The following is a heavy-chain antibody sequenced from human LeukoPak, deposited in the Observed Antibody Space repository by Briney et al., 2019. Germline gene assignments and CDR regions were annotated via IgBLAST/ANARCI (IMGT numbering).Heavy chain of an antibody. CDR1: GFTFSSYG. CDR3: AKDGSGFWSGYYYWATHRTAFDI. D-gene: IGHD3-3*01. Sequence: GGSLRLSCAASGFTFSSYGMHWVRQAPGKGLEWVAFIRYDGSNKYYADSVKGRFTISRDNSKNTLYLQMNSLRAEDTDVYYCAKDGSGFWSGYYYWATHRTAFDIWGQGTMVTVSS. CDR2: IRYDGSNK. J-gene: IGHJ3*02. V-gene: IGHV3-30*02.